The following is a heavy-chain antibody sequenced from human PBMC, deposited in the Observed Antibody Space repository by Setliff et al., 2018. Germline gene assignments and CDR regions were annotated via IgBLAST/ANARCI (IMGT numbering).Heavy chain of an antibody. CDR2: IFHSGST. V-gene: IGHV4-38-2*01. CDR1: GFTFSDHY. Sequence: SETLSLSCAASGFTFSDHYMNWIRQPPGKGLEWIGSIFHSGSTYYSPSLKSRVTISVDTSKNQFSLKLTSVTAADTAVYYCARLSYYGSGSYYDFDSWGQGTLVTVSS. D-gene: IGHD3-10*01. J-gene: IGHJ4*02. CDR3: ARLSYYGSGSYYDFDS.